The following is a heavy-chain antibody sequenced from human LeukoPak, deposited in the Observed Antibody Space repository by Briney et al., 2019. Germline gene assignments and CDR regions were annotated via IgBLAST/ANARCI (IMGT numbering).Heavy chain of an antibody. CDR3: AAGSGT. Sequence: AGGSLRLSCAASGFTFSSYAMHWVRQAPGKGLEWVAVISYDGSNKYYADSVKGRFTIPRDNSKNTLYLQMNSLRAEDTAVYYCAAGSGTWGQGTLVTVSS. J-gene: IGHJ5*02. CDR2: ISYDGSNK. CDR1: GFTFSSYA. V-gene: IGHV3-30-3*01.